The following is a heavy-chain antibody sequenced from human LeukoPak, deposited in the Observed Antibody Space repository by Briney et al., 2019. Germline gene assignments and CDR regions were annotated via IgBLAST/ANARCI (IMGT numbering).Heavy chain of an antibody. D-gene: IGHD1-1*01. V-gene: IGHV3-53*05. CDR2: IYSGGST. J-gene: IGHJ6*03. Sequence: GGSLRLSCTVSGFTVSTNSMSWVRQTPGKGLEWVSFIYSGGSTHYSDSVKGRFTISRDNSKNTLYLQMNILRAEDTAVYCCARDGIAHYYYYYYYMDVWGKGTTVTVSS. CDR1: GFTVSTNS. CDR3: ARDGIAHYYYYYYYMDV.